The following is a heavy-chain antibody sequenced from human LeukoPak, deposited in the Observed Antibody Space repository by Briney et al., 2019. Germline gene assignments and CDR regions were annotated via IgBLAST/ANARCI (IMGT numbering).Heavy chain of an antibody. Sequence: KSSETLSLTCAVFGGSFENYYWSWIRQSPGKGLEWLGEIKSSGSTNYNPSLKSRVTISIDMSENQFSLRLTSVTAADTAVYYCAKNMGRWLVTQTAEYFQNWGQGSLVTVSS. CDR1: GGSFENYY. V-gene: IGHV4-34*01. CDR2: IKSSGST. CDR3: AKNMGRWLVTQTAEYFQN. D-gene: IGHD6-19*01. J-gene: IGHJ1*01.